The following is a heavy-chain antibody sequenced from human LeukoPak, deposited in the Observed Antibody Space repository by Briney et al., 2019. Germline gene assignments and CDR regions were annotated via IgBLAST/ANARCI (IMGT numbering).Heavy chain of an antibody. V-gene: IGHV1-69*13. CDR3: ARSRGPWIQLWFMDY. CDR2: IIPIFGTA. CDR1: GYTFTSFH. Sequence: SVKVSCKTSGYTFTSFHMHWVRQAPGQGLEWMGGIIPIFGTANYAQKFQGRVTITADESTSTAYMELSSLRSEDTAVYYCARSRGPWIQLWFMDYWGQGTLVTVSS. J-gene: IGHJ4*02. D-gene: IGHD5-18*01.